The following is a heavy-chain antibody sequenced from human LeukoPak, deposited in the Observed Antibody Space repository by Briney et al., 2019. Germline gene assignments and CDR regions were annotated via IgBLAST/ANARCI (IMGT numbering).Heavy chain of an antibody. D-gene: IGHD1-1*01. CDR1: GYTFTDYY. J-gene: IGHJ4*02. Sequence: AAVKPSCKASGYTFTDYYMHWVRQAPGQGLEWMGWIIPNSGGTNYSPNSQGRVTMTRDTSISTAYMELSRLISGDTAVYYCANARPLNAYYFDFWAGGTAVTVSS. V-gene: IGHV1-2*02. CDR2: IIPNSGGT. CDR3: ANARPLNAYYFDF.